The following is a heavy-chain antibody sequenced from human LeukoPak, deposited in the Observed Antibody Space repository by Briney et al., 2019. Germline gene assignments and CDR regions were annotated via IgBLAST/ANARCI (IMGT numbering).Heavy chain of an antibody. V-gene: IGHV1-8*01. J-gene: IGHJ4*02. CDR2: MNPNSGNT. CDR3: AKCRSENIAAAGNH. CDR1: GYTFTSYD. Sequence: ASVKVSCKASGYTFTSYDINWVRQATGQGLEWMGWMNPNSGNTGYAQKFQGRVTMTRNTSISTAYMELSSLRSEDTAVYYCAKCRSENIAAAGNHWGQGTLVSVSS. D-gene: IGHD6-13*01.